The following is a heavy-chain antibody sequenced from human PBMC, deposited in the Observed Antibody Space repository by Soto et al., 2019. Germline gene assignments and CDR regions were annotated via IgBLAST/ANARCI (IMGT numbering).Heavy chain of an antibody. CDR1: GYTFTSYG. CDR2: ISAYNGNT. J-gene: IGHJ6*02. V-gene: IGHV1-18*04. CDR3: AGAGTGRDYYYGMDV. D-gene: IGHD1-1*01. Sequence: ASVKVSCKASGYTFTSYGISWVRQAPGQGLEGMGWISAYNGNTNYAQKLQGRVTMTTDTSTSTAYMELRSLRSDDTAVYYCAGAGTGRDYYYGMDVWGQGTTVTVSS.